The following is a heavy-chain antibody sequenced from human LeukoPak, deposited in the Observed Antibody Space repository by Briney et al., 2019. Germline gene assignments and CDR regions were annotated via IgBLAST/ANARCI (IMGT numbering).Heavy chain of an antibody. CDR2: ISGSGGST. CDR1: GFTFSSYS. J-gene: IGHJ4*02. CDR3: AKDRGWLPGLDQGGFDY. Sequence: GGSLRLSCTASGFTFSSYSMSWVRQAPGKGLEWVSAISGSGGSTYYADSVKGRFTISRDNSKNTLYLQMNSLRAEDTAVYYCAKDRGWLPGLDQGGFDYWGQGTLVTVSS. D-gene: IGHD5-24*01. V-gene: IGHV3-23*01.